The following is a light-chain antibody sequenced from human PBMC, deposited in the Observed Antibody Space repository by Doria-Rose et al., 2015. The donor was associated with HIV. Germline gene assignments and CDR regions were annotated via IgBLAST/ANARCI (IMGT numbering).Light chain of an antibody. V-gene: IGLV2-14*01. CDR2: EVN. J-gene: IGLJ2*01. Sequence: QSVLTQPASVSGSPGQSITISCTGTSSDVGGYNFISWYQQHPGKAPKLVIYEVNNRPSGVSNRFSGSKSGNTASLTISGLQAEDEADYFCSSFAGSSTLGLFGGGTKLTVL. CDR1: SSDVGGYNF. CDR3: SSFAGSSTLGL.